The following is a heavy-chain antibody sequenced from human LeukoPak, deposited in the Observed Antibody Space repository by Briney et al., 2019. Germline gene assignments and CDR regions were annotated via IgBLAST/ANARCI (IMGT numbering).Heavy chain of an antibody. CDR3: ARVGVYSDYSNDY. V-gene: IGHV3-30*04. D-gene: IGHD4-11*01. CDR2: ISYDGSNK. CDR1: GFTFSSYA. Sequence: GGSLRLSCAASGFTFSSYAMHWVRQAPGKGLEWVAVISYDGSNKYYADSVKGRFTISRDNSKNTLYLQMNSLRAEDTAVYYCARVGVYSDYSNDYWGQGTLVTVSS. J-gene: IGHJ4*02.